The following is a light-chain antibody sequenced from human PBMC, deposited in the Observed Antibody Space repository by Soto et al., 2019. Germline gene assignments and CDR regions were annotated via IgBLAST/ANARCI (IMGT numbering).Light chain of an antibody. CDR2: EVT. V-gene: IGLV2-14*01. CDR1: SSDVGGYNY. Sequence: QSALTQPASVSGSPGQSITISCTGTSSDVGGYNYVSWYQQHPGKAPKLMIYEVTNRPSGISNRFSGSKSGNTASLTISGLQVDDEADYYCSSYTTTNTYVFGTGTKLTGL. CDR3: SSYTTTNTYV. J-gene: IGLJ1*01.